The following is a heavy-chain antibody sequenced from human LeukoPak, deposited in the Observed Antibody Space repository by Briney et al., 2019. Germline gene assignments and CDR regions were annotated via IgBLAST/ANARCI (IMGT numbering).Heavy chain of an antibody. D-gene: IGHD1-26*01. CDR2: ISFDGSNK. J-gene: IGHJ3*02. CDR3: AKNIVGALRGGAFDI. Sequence: GGSLRLSCAASGFTFSSHAMHWVRQAPGKGLEWVAVISFDGSNKYYADSVKGRFTISRDNSRNTLYLQMNSLRAEDTAVYYCAKNIVGALRGGAFDIWGQGTMVTVSS. CDR1: GFTFSSHA. V-gene: IGHV3-30*04.